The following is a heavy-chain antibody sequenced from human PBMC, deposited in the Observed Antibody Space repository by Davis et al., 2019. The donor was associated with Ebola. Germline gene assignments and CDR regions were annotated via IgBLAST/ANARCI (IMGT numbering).Heavy chain of an antibody. V-gene: IGHV3-48*02. CDR1: GFTFSSYS. CDR3: ARSGIAVAGTPYYYYGMDV. J-gene: IGHJ6*04. Sequence: GESLKISCAASGFTFSSYSMNWVRQAPGKGLEWVSYISSSSSTIYYADSVKGRFTISRDNAKNSLYLQMNSLRDEDTAVYYCARSGIAVAGTPYYYYGMDVWGKGTTVTVSS. CDR2: ISSSSSTI. D-gene: IGHD6-19*01.